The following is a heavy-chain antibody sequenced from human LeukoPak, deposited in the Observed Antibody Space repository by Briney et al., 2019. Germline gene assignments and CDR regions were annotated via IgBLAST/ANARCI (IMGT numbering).Heavy chain of an antibody. CDR2: IYHSGST. J-gene: IGHJ4*02. Sequence: TLSLTCTVSGGSISSGGYYWSWIRQPPGKGLEWIGYIYHSGSTYYNPSLKSRVTISVDRSKNQFSLKLSSVTAADTAVYYCARDAVAAAAVDYWGQGTLVTVSS. D-gene: IGHD6-13*01. CDR3: ARDAVAAAAVDY. V-gene: IGHV4-30-2*01. CDR1: GGSISSGGYY.